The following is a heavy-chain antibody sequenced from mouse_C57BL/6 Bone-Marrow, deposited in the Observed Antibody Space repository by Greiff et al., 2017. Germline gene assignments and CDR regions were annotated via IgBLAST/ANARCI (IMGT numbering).Heavy chain of an antibody. J-gene: IGHJ3*01. CDR1: GFTFSDYG. Sequence: EVHLVESGGGLVKPGGSLKLSCAASGFTFSDYGMHWVRQAPEQGLEWVAYISSGSSTIYYADTVKGRFPISRDNAKNTLFLQMTSLRSEDTAMYYCAKTYGNYSWFAYWGQGTLVTVSA. V-gene: IGHV5-17*01. D-gene: IGHD2-1*01. CDR3: AKTYGNYSWFAY. CDR2: ISSGSSTI.